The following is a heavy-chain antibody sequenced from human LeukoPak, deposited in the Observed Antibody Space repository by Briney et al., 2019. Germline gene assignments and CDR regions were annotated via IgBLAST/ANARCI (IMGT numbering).Heavy chain of an antibody. Sequence: GGSLQISCQGSGSTFTSYWIGWVRQLPGKGLEWMGIIYPGDSDTRYSPSFQGQVTISAGKSISTAYLQWSSLKASDTAMYYCARSGGDLYIVDYWGQGTLVTVSS. V-gene: IGHV5-51*01. J-gene: IGHJ4*02. CDR1: GSTFTSYW. CDR3: ARSGGDLYIVDY. D-gene: IGHD5-12*01. CDR2: IYPGDSDT.